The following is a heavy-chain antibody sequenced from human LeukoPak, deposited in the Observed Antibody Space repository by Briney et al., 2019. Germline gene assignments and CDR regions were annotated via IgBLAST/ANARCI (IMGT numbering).Heavy chain of an antibody. CDR1: GGTFSSYA. J-gene: IGHJ4*02. Sequence: SVKVSCKASGGTFSSYAISWVRQAPGQGLEWMGGIIPIFGTANYAQKFQGRVTITADESTSTAYMELSSLRSEDTAVYYCARGEVPYDFWSGRRDYYFDYWGQGTLVTVSS. V-gene: IGHV1-69*13. CDR2: IIPIFGTA. CDR3: ARGEVPYDFWSGRRDYYFDY. D-gene: IGHD3-3*01.